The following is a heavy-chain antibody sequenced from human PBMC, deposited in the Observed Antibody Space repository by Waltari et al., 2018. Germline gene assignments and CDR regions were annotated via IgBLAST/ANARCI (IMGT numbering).Heavy chain of an antibody. J-gene: IGHJ4*02. CDR3: AKDAFGNTYLDH. CDR2: ICFGGGET. CDR1: GFSLGRFG. Sequence: QVQLVESGGGVVQPGMSLRLSCTASGFSLGRFGMHWVRQAPGRGVGWVALICFGGGETFYADSVRGRFTISRDNSKNTLYLDINSLRLDDTAIYYCAKDAFGNTYLDHWGQGTLVTVSS. V-gene: IGHV3-33*06. D-gene: IGHD3-10*01.